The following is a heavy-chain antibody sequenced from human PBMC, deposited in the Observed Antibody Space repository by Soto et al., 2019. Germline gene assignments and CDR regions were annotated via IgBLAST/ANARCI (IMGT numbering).Heavy chain of an antibody. CDR1: GYSFTSYW. V-gene: IGHV5-51*01. Sequence: GESLKISCRGSGYSFTSYWIGWVRQMPGKGLEWMGVIYPKDSDTRYSPSFQGQGTISADKSISTAYLQWSSLKASDTAMYYCARLEYDSSGYYYGMDVWGQGTTVTVSS. D-gene: IGHD3-22*01. J-gene: IGHJ6*02. CDR2: IYPKDSDT. CDR3: ARLEYDSSGYYYGMDV.